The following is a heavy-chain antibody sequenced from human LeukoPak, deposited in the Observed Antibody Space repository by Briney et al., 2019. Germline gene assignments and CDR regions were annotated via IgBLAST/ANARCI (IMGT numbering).Heavy chain of an antibody. J-gene: IGHJ4*02. CDR1: GFTFSSYS. CDR3: ARGLHSRLYDSSVYYPY. D-gene: IGHD3-22*01. V-gene: IGHV3-21*01. CDR2: ISSSSSYI. Sequence: KSGGSLRLSCAASGFTFSSYSMNWVRQAPGKGLEWVSFISSSSSYIYYADSVKGRFTISRDNAKNSLYLQMNSLRAEDTAIYYCARGLHSRLYDSSVYYPYWGQGTLVTVSS.